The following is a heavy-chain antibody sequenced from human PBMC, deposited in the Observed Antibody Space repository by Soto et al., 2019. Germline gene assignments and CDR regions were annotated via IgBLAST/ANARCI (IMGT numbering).Heavy chain of an antibody. D-gene: IGHD3-3*01. CDR3: ARRYYDFWSGYHYDNWFDP. J-gene: IGHJ5*02. V-gene: IGHV4-59*08. Sequence: SETLSLTCTVSGGSISSYYWSWIRQPPGKGLEWIGHIYYSGSTNYNPSLKSRVTISVDTSKNQFSLKLSSVTAADTAVYYCARRYYDFWSGYHYDNWFDPWGQGTLVTVSS. CDR1: GGSISSYY. CDR2: IYYSGST.